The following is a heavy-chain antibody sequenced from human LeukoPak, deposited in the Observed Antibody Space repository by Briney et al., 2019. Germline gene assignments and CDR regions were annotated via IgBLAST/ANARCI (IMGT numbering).Heavy chain of an antibody. CDR3: ARAAVAAGGIKGGSDY. D-gene: IGHD6-13*01. V-gene: IGHV1-18*01. CDR2: ISAYNGNT. CDR1: GYTFTSYG. Sequence: ASVKVSCKASGYTFTSYGISWVRQAPGQGLEWMGWISAYNGNTNYAQKLQGRVTMTTDTSTSTAYMELRSLRSDDTAVYYCARAAVAAGGIKGGSDYWGQGTLVTVSS. J-gene: IGHJ4*02.